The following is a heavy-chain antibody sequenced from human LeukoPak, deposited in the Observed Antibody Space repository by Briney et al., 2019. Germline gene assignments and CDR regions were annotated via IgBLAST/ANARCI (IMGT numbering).Heavy chain of an antibody. Sequence: QPGGSLRLSCVASGFTFSNYLMNWVRQAPGKGLEWVSGISHSGSSIYYADSVKGRFTFSRDNSKNTLYLQMDRPRVEDTAVYYCAMALDYWGQGTLVTVSS. CDR3: AMALDY. CDR1: GFTFSNYL. CDR2: ISHSGSSI. V-gene: IGHV3-23*01. J-gene: IGHJ4*02.